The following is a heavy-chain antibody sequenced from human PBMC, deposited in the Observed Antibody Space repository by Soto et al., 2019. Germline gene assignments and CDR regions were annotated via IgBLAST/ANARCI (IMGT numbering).Heavy chain of an antibody. CDR1: GFTFSDEN. D-gene: IGHD2-2*01. CDR2: ISGGGSYI. V-gene: IGHV3-21*06. Sequence: PGGSLRLSCSASGFTFSDENMSWVRQAPGKGLEWVSGISGGGSYIFYADSVQGRFSISRDNPKNSLFLEMNSLRVEDTAVYYCARDSDCHSTSCFFPPHVWGQGTTVTVSS. CDR3: ARDSDCHSTSCFFPPHV. J-gene: IGHJ6*02.